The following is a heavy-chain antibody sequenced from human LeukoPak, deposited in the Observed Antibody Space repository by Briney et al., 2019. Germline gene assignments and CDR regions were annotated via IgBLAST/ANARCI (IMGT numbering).Heavy chain of an antibody. V-gene: IGHV3-33*01. CDR3: ARDGATTFDY. CDR2: IWYDGSNK. CDR1: GFTFSSCG. D-gene: IGHD1-26*01. J-gene: IGHJ4*02. Sequence: GRSLRLSCAASGFTFSSCGMHWVRQAPGKGLEWVAVIWYDGSNKYYADSVKGRFTISRDNSKNTLYLQMNSLRAEDTAVYYCARDGATTFDYWGQGTLVTVSS.